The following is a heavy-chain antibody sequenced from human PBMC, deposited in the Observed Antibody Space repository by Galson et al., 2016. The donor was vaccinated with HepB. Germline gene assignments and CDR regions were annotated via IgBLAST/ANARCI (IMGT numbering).Heavy chain of an antibody. D-gene: IGHD6-13*01. CDR2: ISNGGSYK. Sequence: SLRLSCAASGFTFSSNAMHWVRQAPGKGLEWVAVISNGGSYKDYADSVKGRFTISRDNSKNIVYVQMSSLRAEDTAVYYCARARIAALGTGAFDMWGQGTMVTVSS. V-gene: IGHV3-30*04. J-gene: IGHJ3*02. CDR3: ARARIAALGTGAFDM. CDR1: GFTFSSNA.